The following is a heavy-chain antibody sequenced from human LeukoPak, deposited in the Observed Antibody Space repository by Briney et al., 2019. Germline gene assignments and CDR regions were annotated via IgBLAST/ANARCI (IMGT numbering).Heavy chain of an antibody. D-gene: IGHD6-13*01. V-gene: IGHV3-48*01. CDR1: GFTFSXXX. CDR3: ARDFDGLYSSSLDDY. J-gene: IGHJ4*02. Sequence: XASGFTFSXXXXXWVRXAPGXXXXXVXYISSSSSTIYYADSVKGRFTISRDNAKNSLYLQMNSLRAEDTAVYYCARDFDGLYSSSLDDYWGQGTLVTVSS. CDR2: ISSSSSTI.